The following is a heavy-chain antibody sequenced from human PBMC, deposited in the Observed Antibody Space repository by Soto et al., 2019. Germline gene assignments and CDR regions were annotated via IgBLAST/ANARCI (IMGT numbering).Heavy chain of an antibody. CDR2: VSGAGITT. V-gene: IGHV3-23*01. J-gene: IGHJ4*01. D-gene: IGHD2-2*02. CDR1: GFTLSNFS. Sequence: GGSLRLSGAASGFTLSNFSISWVRQAPWKGLEWVSVVSGAGITTKYAASVKGRFTVSRDNSKNTLSLQLASLRVEDTGIYYCVKGRIRGLDTGNFDYWGHGTLVTVSS. CDR3: VKGRIRGLDTGNFDY.